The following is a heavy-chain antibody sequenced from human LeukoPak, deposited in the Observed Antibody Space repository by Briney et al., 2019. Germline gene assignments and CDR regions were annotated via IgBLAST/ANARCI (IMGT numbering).Heavy chain of an antibody. V-gene: IGHV4-30-4*01. Sequence: SETPSLTCTVSGGSISSGDYYWSWIRQPPGKGLECIGYIYYSGSTYYNPSLKNRLTISVDTSKNQFSLKLTSVTAADTAVYYCASFYQAYYFDYWGQGTLVTVSS. D-gene: IGHD2-21*01. CDR2: IYYSGST. CDR3: ASFYQAYYFDY. CDR1: GGSISSGDYY. J-gene: IGHJ4*02.